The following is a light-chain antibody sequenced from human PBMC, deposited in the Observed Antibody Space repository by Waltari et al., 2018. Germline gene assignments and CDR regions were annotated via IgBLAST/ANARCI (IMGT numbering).Light chain of an antibody. Sequence: DRQITQSPPSLSASVGDRVTITCRATQSISTTLNWYQQKPGKAPNLLIYGASSLERGVPSRFSGSGSGTDFTLTISSLHPEDFATYYCQQSYTTPFTFGPGTKVDLK. J-gene: IGKJ3*01. CDR1: QSISTT. CDR2: GAS. CDR3: QQSYTTPFT. V-gene: IGKV1-39*01.